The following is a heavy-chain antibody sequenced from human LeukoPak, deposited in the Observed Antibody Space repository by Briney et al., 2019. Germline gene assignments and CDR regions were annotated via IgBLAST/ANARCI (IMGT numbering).Heavy chain of an antibody. J-gene: IGHJ5*02. CDR2: ISSSGSTI. CDR3: ARVATGPYQLLPTWFDP. Sequence: GGSLRLSCAASGFTFSSYEVNWVRQAPGKGLEWVSYISSSGSTIYYADSVKGRFTISRDNAKNSLYLQMNSLRAEDTAVYYCARVATGPYQLLPTWFDPWGQGTLVTVSS. V-gene: IGHV3-48*03. D-gene: IGHD2-2*01. CDR1: GFTFSSYE.